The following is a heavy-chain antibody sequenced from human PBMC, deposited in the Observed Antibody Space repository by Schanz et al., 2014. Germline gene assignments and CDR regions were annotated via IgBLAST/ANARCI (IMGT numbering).Heavy chain of an antibody. CDR3: ARDLPRTFLFDY. Sequence: EVQLVESGGGLVQPGGSLRLSCAASGFTFSGYSMNWVRQAPGKGLEWVAYISSCSSTIHYADSVKGRFTISRDNAKNSLYLQMVSLRAEDTAVYYCARDLPRTFLFDYWGQGTLVTVSS. CDR2: ISSCSSTI. J-gene: IGHJ4*02. V-gene: IGHV3-48*01. CDR1: GFTFSGYS.